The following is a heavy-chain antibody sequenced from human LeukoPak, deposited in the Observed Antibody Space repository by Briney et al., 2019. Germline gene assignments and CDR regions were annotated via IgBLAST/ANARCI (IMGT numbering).Heavy chain of an antibody. CDR3: ARTGSGYSYGYLLY. CDR1: GYTFTSYG. Sequence: ASVKVSCXASGYTFTSYGISWVRQAPGQGLEWMGWISAYNGNTNYAQKLQGRVTMTTDTSTSTAYMELRSLRSDDTAVYYCARTGSGYSYGYLLYWGQGTLVTVSS. D-gene: IGHD5-18*01. CDR2: ISAYNGNT. V-gene: IGHV1-18*01. J-gene: IGHJ4*02.